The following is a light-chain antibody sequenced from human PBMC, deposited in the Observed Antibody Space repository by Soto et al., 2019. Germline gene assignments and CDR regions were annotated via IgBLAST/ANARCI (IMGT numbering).Light chain of an antibody. Sequence: EIVMTQSPATLSVSPGERATLSCRAGESISNNLAWYQQKPGQAPRLLIYGAATRAACVPARFSGRGSGTEFTLTCSSLQSEDFGVYYCKQYNNWPWTFGQGTKVEIK. V-gene: IGKV3-15*01. CDR2: GAA. CDR1: ESISNN. J-gene: IGKJ1*01. CDR3: KQYNNWPWT.